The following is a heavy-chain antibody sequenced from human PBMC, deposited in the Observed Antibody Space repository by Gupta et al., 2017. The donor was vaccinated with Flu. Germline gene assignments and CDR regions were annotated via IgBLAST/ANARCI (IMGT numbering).Heavy chain of an antibody. D-gene: IGHD5-24*01. CDR3: AKARLGWLQFGNFDY. Sequence: EVQLLEPGGGLVQPGGSLRLSCAASGFTFSSYAMSWVRQAPGKGLEWVSAISGSGGSTYYADSVKGRFTISRDNSKNTLYLQMNSLRAEDTAVYYCAKARLGWLQFGNFDYWGQGTLVTVSS. CDR2: ISGSGGST. CDR1: GFTFSSYA. J-gene: IGHJ4*02. V-gene: IGHV3-23*01.